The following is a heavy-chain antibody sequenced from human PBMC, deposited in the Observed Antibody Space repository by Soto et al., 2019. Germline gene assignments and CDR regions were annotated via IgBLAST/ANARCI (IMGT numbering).Heavy chain of an antibody. Sequence: SETLSLTYTVSGGSIINDYYFWTWIRQHPGKGLEWIAYISHSGSAYYNPSLKSRLAISIDTSKKQFSLKLSSVTAADTAFYYCARASMVTTSGTTAYYFDNWGQGALVTVPQ. CDR1: GGSIINDYYF. J-gene: IGHJ4*02. V-gene: IGHV4-31*03. D-gene: IGHD5-18*01. CDR2: ISHSGSA. CDR3: ARASMVTTSGTTAYYFDN.